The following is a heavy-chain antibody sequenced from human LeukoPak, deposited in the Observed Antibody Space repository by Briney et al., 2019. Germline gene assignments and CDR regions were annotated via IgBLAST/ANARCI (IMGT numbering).Heavy chain of an antibody. CDR2: IYPSGST. Sequence: SETLSLTCTVSGYSISSGYYWAWIRQPPGKGLEWIGSIYPSGSTYYNPSLKSRVTISVDTSKNQFSVKLSSVTAADTAVYYCARVSSSWYQDWYFDLWGRGTLVTVSS. CDR3: ARVSSSWYQDWYFDL. V-gene: IGHV4-38-2*02. CDR1: GYSISSGYY. D-gene: IGHD6-13*01. J-gene: IGHJ2*01.